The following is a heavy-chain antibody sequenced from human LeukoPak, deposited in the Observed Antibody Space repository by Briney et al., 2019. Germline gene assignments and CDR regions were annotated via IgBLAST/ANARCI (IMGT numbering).Heavy chain of an antibody. D-gene: IGHD3-3*01. CDR3: ARQRFLEWYFDY. Sequence: SETLSLTCTVSGGSISGFYWSWIRQPPGKELQWIGSIFYSGSTNYNPSLKSRVTISVDTSKNQFSLKLSSVTAADTAVYYCARQRFLEWYFDYWGQGTLVTVSS. CDR2: IFYSGST. V-gene: IGHV4-59*08. CDR1: GGSISGFY. J-gene: IGHJ4*02.